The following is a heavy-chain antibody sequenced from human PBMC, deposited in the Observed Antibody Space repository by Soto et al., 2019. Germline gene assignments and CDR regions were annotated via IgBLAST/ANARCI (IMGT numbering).Heavy chain of an antibody. CDR3: VKEGYMRSDWYGQFDY. Sequence: PGGSPRLSCSASGFTFNSYAMHWVRQAPGKGLEFVSAISSYGADTYYADSVKGRFAISRDNSKNTLYPQMSSLRAEDTALYYCVKEGYMRSDWYGQFDYWGQGALVTVSS. CDR1: GFTFNSYA. V-gene: IGHV3-64D*06. D-gene: IGHD6-19*01. J-gene: IGHJ4*02. CDR2: ISSYGADT.